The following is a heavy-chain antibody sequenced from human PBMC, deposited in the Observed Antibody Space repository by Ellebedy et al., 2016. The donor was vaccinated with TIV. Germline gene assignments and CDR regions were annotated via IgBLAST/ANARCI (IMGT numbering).Heavy chain of an antibody. CDR1: GFTFDDYG. D-gene: IGHD5-12*01. J-gene: IGHJ4*02. V-gene: IGHV3-20*04. CDR3: ARGWLRSDLAY. CDR2: INWSGGST. Sequence: GESLKISCAASGFTFDDYGMSWVRQAPGKGLEWISGINWSGGSTGYADSVKGRFTISRDNAKNSLFLQMNSLRAEDTALYYCARGWLRSDLAYWGQGTLVTVSS.